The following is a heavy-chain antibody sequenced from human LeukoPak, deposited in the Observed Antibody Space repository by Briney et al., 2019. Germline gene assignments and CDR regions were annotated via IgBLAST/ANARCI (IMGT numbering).Heavy chain of an antibody. V-gene: IGHV1-2*02. D-gene: IGHD3-16*01. J-gene: IGHJ5*02. CDR3: ARNDFAHGGDWFDP. Sequence: ASVKVSCKASGYTFTGYYMHWVRQAPGQGLEWMGWINPNSGGTNYAQKFQGRVTMTRDTSTSTAYMELSRLRSADTAVYYCARNDFAHGGDWFDPWGQGTQVTASS. CDR1: GYTFTGYY. CDR2: INPNSGGT.